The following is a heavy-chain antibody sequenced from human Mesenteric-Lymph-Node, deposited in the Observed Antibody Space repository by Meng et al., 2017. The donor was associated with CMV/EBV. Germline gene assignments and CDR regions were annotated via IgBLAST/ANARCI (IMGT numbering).Heavy chain of an antibody. CDR3: AKVLSTTYGVDV. CDR1: GFTFSSYN. CDR2: VSWNGSRT. D-gene: IGHD2-2*01. J-gene: IGHJ6*02. V-gene: IGHV3-19*01. Sequence: GESLKISCAASGFTFSSYNMNWVRQAPGKGLEWVSGVSWNGSRTHYADSVKGRFIISRDNSKNTLYLHMNSLGAEDTAVYYCAKVLSTTYGVDVWGHGTTVTVSS.